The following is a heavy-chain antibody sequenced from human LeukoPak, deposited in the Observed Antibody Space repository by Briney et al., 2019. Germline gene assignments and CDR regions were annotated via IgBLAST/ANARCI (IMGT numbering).Heavy chain of an antibody. Sequence: SETLSLTCAVSGYSISSGYYWGWIRQPPGKGLEWIGSIYHSGSTYYNPSLKSRVTISVDTSKNQFSLKLSSVTAADTAVYYCARDQRWGPLDAFDIWGQGTMVTVSS. D-gene: IGHD1-26*01. V-gene: IGHV4-38-2*02. CDR3: ARDQRWGPLDAFDI. CDR1: GYSISSGYY. J-gene: IGHJ3*02. CDR2: IYHSGST.